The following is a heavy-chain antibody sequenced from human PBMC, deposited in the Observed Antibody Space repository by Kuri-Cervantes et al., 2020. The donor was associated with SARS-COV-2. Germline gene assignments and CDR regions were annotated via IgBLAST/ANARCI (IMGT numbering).Heavy chain of an antibody. Sequence: GESLKISCAASGFTFSSYGMHWVRQAPGKGLEWVAVIWYDGSNKYYADSVKGRFTISRDNSKNTLYLQMNSLRAEDTAVYYCARDRSGGSCCDYWGQGTLVTVSS. CDR2: IWYDGSNK. CDR3: ARDRSGGSCCDY. CDR1: GFTFSSYG. D-gene: IGHD2-15*01. V-gene: IGHV3-33*01. J-gene: IGHJ4*02.